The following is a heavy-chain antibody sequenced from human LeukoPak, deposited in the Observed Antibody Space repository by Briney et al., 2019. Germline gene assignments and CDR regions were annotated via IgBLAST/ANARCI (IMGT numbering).Heavy chain of an antibody. V-gene: IGHV4-39*07. D-gene: IGHD1-26*01. CDR3: ASQVTGGSYFYFDY. J-gene: IGHJ4*02. CDR2: IYYSGST. CDR1: GGSISSSSYY. Sequence: KSSETLSLTCTVSGGSISSSSYYWGWIRQPPGKGLEWIGSIYYSGSTYYNPSLKSRVTISVDTSKNQFSLKLSSVTAADTAVYYCASQVTGGSYFYFDYWGQGTLVTVSS.